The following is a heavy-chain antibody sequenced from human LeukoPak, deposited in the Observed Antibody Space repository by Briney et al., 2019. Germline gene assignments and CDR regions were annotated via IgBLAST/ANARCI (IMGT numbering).Heavy chain of an antibody. CDR2: VYYSGST. J-gene: IGHJ3*02. Sequence: PSETLSLTCTVSGVSISSYYWSWIRQPPGKGLEWIGYVYYSGSTNYNPSLKSRVTISVDTSKKQFSLKLSSVTAADTAVYYCARSGYSYGADAVDIWGQGTMVTVSS. D-gene: IGHD5-18*01. CDR1: GVSISSYY. V-gene: IGHV4-59*01. CDR3: ARSGYSYGADAVDI.